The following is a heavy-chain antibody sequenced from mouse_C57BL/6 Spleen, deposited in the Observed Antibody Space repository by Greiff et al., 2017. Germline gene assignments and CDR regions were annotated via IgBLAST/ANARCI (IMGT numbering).Heavy chain of an antibody. J-gene: IGHJ1*03. Sequence: QVQLQQPGTELVKPGASVKLSCKASGYTFTSYRMHWVKQRPGQGLEWIGNINPSNGGTNYNEKLKSKATLTVDKTSRTAYMQRSSLTSEDAAVYYCARRGSKGWYFDVWGTGTTVTVSS. CDR3: ARRGSKGWYFDV. D-gene: IGHD1-1*01. V-gene: IGHV1-53*01. CDR1: GYTFTSYR. CDR2: INPSNGGT.